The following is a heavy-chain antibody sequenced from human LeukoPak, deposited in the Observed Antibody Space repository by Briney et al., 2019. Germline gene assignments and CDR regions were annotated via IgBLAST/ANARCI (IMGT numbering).Heavy chain of an antibody. CDR1: GGSFSSGNYY. CDR3: ARDGRWDVGASGIGS. CDR2: ISYSGSA. J-gene: IGHJ4*02. D-gene: IGHD1-26*01. Sequence: PSETLSLTCTVSGGSFSSGNYYWSWIRQLPGKGLEWIGYISYSGSAYYNLSLRSRVTISIDTSKNQFSLTLTSVTAADTAMHYCARDGRWDVGASGIGSWGQGTLVTVSS. V-gene: IGHV4-31*03.